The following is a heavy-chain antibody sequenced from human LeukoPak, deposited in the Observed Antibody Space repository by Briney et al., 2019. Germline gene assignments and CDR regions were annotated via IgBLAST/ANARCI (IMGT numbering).Heavy chain of an antibody. D-gene: IGHD3-9*01. J-gene: IGHJ5*02. V-gene: IGHV3-30*04. Sequence: GGSLRLSCAASGFTFRSYAMRWVRQAPGKGLEWVAAISYDGSDKYYADSAKGRFTISRDNSKNTLFLQMNSLRPEDTAVYYCARDHDSLTGNNWFDPWGQGTLVTASS. CDR2: ISYDGSDK. CDR1: GFTFRSYA. CDR3: ARDHDSLTGNNWFDP.